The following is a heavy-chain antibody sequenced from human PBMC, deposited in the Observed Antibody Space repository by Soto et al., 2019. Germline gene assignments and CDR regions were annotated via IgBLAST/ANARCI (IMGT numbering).Heavy chain of an antibody. V-gene: IGHV1-69*02. D-gene: IGHD6-13*01. CDR1: GGTFSSYT. Sequence: GASVKVSCKASGGTFSSYTISWVRQAPGQGLEWMGRIIPILGIANYAQKFQGRVTITADKSTSTAYMELSSLRSEDTAVYYCARAIRSSSWYSSSDAFDIWGQGTMVTVSS. J-gene: IGHJ3*02. CDR2: IIPILGIA. CDR3: ARAIRSSSWYSSSDAFDI.